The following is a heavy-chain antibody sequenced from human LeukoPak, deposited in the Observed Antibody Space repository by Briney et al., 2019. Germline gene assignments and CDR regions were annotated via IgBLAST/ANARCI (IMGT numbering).Heavy chain of an antibody. J-gene: IGHJ4*02. CDR2: IYTSGST. CDR1: GGSISSYY. CDR3: AGEPAGFSSGWYGFDY. D-gene: IGHD6-19*01. Sequence: PSETLSLTCTVSGGSISSYYWSWIQQPAGKGLEWIGRIYTSGSTNYNPSLKSRVTMSVDTSKNQFSLKLSSVTAADTAVYYCAGEPAGFSSGWYGFDYWGQGTLVTVSS. V-gene: IGHV4-4*07.